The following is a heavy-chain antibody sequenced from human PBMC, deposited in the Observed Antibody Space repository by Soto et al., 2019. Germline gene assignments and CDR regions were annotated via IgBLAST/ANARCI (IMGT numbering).Heavy chain of an antibody. V-gene: IGHV3-33*06. D-gene: IGHD2-21*01. Sequence: QVQLVESGGGVVQPGRSLRLSCAASGFTFSSYGMHWVRQAPGKGLEWVAVIWYDGSNKYYADSVKGRFTISRDNSKNTLYLQMNSLRAEDTAVYYCAKDGGEDIHDAFDIWGQGTMVTVSS. J-gene: IGHJ3*02. CDR1: GFTFSSYG. CDR3: AKDGGEDIHDAFDI. CDR2: IWYDGSNK.